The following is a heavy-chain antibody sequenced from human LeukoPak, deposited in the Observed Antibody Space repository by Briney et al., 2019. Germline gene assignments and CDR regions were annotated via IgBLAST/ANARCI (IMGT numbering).Heavy chain of an antibody. CDR2: IYYDGSDK. J-gene: IGHJ6*02. V-gene: IGHV3-33*01. D-gene: IGHD4-17*01. CDR1: GFTFSNYG. Sequence: GGSLRLSCVGSGFTFSNYGMHWVRQAPGKGLEWVAVIYYDGSDKYYADSVKGRFTISRDNSKNTLYLQMNSLTAEDTAVYDCARDRRMTTVTPGYCGMDVWGQGTTVTVSS. CDR3: ARDRRMTTVTPGYCGMDV.